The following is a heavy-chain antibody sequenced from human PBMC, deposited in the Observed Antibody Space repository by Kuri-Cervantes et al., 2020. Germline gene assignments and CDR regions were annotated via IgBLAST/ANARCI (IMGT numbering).Heavy chain of an antibody. CDR2: ISGSGGST. CDR3: AKDFDRGISGS. Sequence: GESLKISCAASGFTFSSYAMSWVRQAPGKELEWVSAISGSGGSTYYADSVKGRFTISRDNSKNTLYLQMNSLRAEDTAVYYCAKDFDRGISGSWGQGTLVTVSS. V-gene: IGHV3-23*01. D-gene: IGHD1-26*01. CDR1: GFTFSSYA. J-gene: IGHJ4*02.